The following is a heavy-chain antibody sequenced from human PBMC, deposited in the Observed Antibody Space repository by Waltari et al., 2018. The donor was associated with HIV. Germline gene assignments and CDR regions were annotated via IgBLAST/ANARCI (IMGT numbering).Heavy chain of an antibody. V-gene: IGHV4-30-2*01. D-gene: IGHD2-21*02. Sequence: LQESGSGLVKPSQTLSLTCVVSGGSISSGGYSWSWIRQPPGKGLEWIGNIYHSGISFYTPSLKSRVTISVDRSKNQLSLNLTSVTAADTGVFFCARGDPDYGMDLRGQGTTVTVS. CDR3: ARGDPDYGMDL. CDR2: IYHSGIS. CDR1: GGSISSGGYS. J-gene: IGHJ6*02.